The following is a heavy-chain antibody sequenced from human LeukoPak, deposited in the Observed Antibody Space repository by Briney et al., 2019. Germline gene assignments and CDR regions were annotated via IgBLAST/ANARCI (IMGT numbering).Heavy chain of an antibody. J-gene: IGHJ4*02. CDR1: GFTFSSYA. Sequence: GGSLRLSCAASGFTFSSYAMTWVRQAPGKGLEWGSTISGSSDIIYYADSVKGRFTISRDNPKNTLYLQMNSLRAEDTAVYYCAKSGLNRFDYWGQGTLVTVSS. CDR3: AKSGLNRFDY. D-gene: IGHD2-15*01. CDR2: ISGSSDII. V-gene: IGHV3-23*01.